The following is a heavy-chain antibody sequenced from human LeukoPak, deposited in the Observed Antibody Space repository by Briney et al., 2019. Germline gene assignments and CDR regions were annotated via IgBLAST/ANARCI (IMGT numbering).Heavy chain of an antibody. D-gene: IGHD6-13*01. J-gene: IGHJ6*03. CDR1: GGSVSNYY. Sequence: SETLSLTCTVSGGSVSNYYWNWIRQPPGKGLEWIGYIYSSGSTNYNPSLKSRVSITVDTSKNQFSLKLSSVTAADTAVYYCARGLRYSSSWYGDYYYMDVWGKGTTVTVSS. CDR2: IYSSGST. CDR3: ARGLRYSSSWYGDYYYMDV. V-gene: IGHV4-59*02.